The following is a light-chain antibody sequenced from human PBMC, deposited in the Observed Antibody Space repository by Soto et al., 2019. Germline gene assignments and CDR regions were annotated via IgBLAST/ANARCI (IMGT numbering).Light chain of an antibody. J-gene: IGLJ3*02. CDR3: SSVAANDNVV. CDR1: SSDVGAYDY. Sequence: QSALTQPPSASGSPGQSVTISCTGTSSDVGAYDYVCWYQQHPGKAPKLMIYEVNKRPSGVPDRFSGSKSGNTASLTVSGLQDGDEADYYCSSVAANDNVVFGGGTKVTVL. V-gene: IGLV2-8*01. CDR2: EVN.